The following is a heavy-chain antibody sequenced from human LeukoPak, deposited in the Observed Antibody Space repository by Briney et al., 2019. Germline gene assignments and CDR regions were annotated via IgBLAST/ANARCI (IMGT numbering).Heavy chain of an antibody. J-gene: IGHJ4*02. CDR2: INSVGSNT. D-gene: IGHD3-22*01. Sequence: GGSLRLSCAASGFTFSSYWMHWVRQAPGKGLVWVSHINSVGSNTAYADSMRGRFTISRDNAKDTLYLQMNSLRAEDTAVYYCARVRGYDTRDCDYWGQGTLVTVSS. CDR1: GFTFSSYW. V-gene: IGHV3-74*01. CDR3: ARVRGYDTRDCDY.